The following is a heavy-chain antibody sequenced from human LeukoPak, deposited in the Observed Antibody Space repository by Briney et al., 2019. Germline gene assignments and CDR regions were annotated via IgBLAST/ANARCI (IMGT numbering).Heavy chain of an antibody. CDR3: ARGHSDTGSFYPLLEHFDY. V-gene: IGHV5-51*01. Sequence: GESLKISCKGSGYIFTNYWIGWVRQMPDKGLEWLGIIYPGGPHTKYNPSLQDQVTISADKSINTAFLQWRSLKASDTALYYCARGHSDTGSFYPLLEHFDYWGQGALVTVSS. J-gene: IGHJ4*02. CDR2: IYPGGPHT. D-gene: IGHD1-26*01. CDR1: GYIFTNYW.